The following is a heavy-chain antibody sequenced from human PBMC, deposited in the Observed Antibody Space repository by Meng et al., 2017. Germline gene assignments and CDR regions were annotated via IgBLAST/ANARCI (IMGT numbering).Heavy chain of an antibody. V-gene: IGHV3-30*01. D-gene: IGHD2-2*01. CDR2: ISYDGSNK. CDR1: GFTFSSYA. J-gene: IGHJ4*02. CDR3: ARDYQKKFDY. Sequence: GESLKISCAASGFTFSSYAMHWVRQAPGKGLEWVAVISYDGSNKYYADSVKGRFTISRDNSKNTLYPQMNSLRAEDTAVYYCARDYQKKFDYWGQGTLVTVSS.